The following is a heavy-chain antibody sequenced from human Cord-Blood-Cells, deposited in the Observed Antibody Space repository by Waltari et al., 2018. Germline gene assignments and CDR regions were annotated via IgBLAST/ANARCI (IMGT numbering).Heavy chain of an antibody. CDR1: GGSISSNSYY. Sequence: QLQLQESGPGLVKPSETLYLTCTVSGGSISSNSYYRGWPRQPPGEGLEWIGRMYHSGGAYYNPSLKSRGTISVDTSKNQFSLKLSAVTAADTAVYYCARDGRRVQGVIDYWGQGTLVTVSS. CDR2: MYHSGGA. V-gene: IGHV4-39*07. D-gene: IGHD3-10*01. CDR3: ARDGRRVQGVIDY. J-gene: IGHJ4*02.